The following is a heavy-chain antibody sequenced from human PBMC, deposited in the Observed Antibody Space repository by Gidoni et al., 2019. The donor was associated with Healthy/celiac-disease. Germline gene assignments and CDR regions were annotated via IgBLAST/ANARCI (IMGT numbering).Heavy chain of an antibody. J-gene: IGHJ6*02. Sequence: QVQLQESGPGLLKPSQTLSLPCTVPGGSISSGGYYWSWIRQHPGKGLEWIGYIYYSGSTYYNPSLKSRVTISVDTSKNQFSLKLSSVTAADTAVYYCARVSVLAARPGDYYYYGMDVWGQGTTVTVSS. D-gene: IGHD6-6*01. CDR1: GGSISSGGYY. CDR3: ARVSVLAARPGDYYYYGMDV. V-gene: IGHV4-31*03. CDR2: IYYSGST.